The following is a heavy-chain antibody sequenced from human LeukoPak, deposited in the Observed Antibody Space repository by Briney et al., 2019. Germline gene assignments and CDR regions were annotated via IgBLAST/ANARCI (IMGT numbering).Heavy chain of an antibody. J-gene: IGHJ5*02. CDR2: ISRSGSTI. Sequence: GGSLRLSCAASGFTFSSYEMNWVRQAPGKGLEWVSCISRSGSTIYYADSVKGRFTISRDNAKNSLYLQMNSLRAEDTAVYYCARKGGYTYGLVNWFDPWGQGTLVTVSS. CDR1: GFTFSSYE. V-gene: IGHV3-48*03. CDR3: ARKGGYTYGLVNWFDP. D-gene: IGHD5-18*01.